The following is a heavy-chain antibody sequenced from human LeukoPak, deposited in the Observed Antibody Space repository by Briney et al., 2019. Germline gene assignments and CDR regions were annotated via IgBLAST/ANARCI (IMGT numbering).Heavy chain of an antibody. D-gene: IGHD3-22*01. CDR1: GFTFSSYA. V-gene: IGHV3-30-3*01. J-gene: IGHJ3*02. CDR2: ISYDGSNK. CDR3: ARDRHYYDSSGYIGVAFDI. Sequence: PGGSLRLSCAASGFTFSSYATHWVRQAPGKGLEWVAVISYDGSNKYYADSVKGRFTISRDNSKNTLYLQMNSLRAEDTAVYYCARDRHYYDSSGYIGVAFDIWGQGTMVTVSS.